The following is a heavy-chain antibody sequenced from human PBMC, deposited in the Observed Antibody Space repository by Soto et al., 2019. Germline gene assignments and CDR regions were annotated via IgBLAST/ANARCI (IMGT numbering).Heavy chain of an antibody. J-gene: IGHJ3*02. CDR2: MNPNSGNT. Sequence: PGESLKISCKASGYTFTSYDINWVRQATGQGLEWMGWMNPNSGNTGYAQKFQGRVTMTRNTSISTAYMELSSLRSEDTAVYYCARQYYYDSSGYGWSVTGDDAFDIWGQGTMVTVSS. CDR1: GYTFTSYD. CDR3: ARQYYYDSSGYGWSVTGDDAFDI. V-gene: IGHV1-8*01. D-gene: IGHD3-22*01.